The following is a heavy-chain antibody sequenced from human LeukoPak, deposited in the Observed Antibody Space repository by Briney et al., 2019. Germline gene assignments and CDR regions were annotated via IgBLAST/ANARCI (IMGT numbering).Heavy chain of an antibody. Sequence: ASVTVSCKASGYTFTTYAMNWVRQAPGQGLEWMGWINTNTGNPAYAQGFTGRFVFSLDTSVSTAYLQISSLKAEDTAVYYCARAYQPLGGLSFPDSWGQGALVTVSS. CDR1: GYTFTTYA. CDR3: ARAYQPLGGLSFPDS. J-gene: IGHJ5*01. V-gene: IGHV7-4-1*02. D-gene: IGHD3-16*02. CDR2: INTNTGNP.